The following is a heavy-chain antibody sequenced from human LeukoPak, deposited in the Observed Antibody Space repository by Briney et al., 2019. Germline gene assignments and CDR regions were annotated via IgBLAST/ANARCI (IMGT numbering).Heavy chain of an antibody. CDR2: ISCNGGST. V-gene: IGHV3-23*01. Sequence: GGSLRLSCAASEFSFSSYSMSWVRQDPAKGLEWVSAISCNGGSTYYADSVKGRFTISRDKSKNTLYLQMNSLTAEDTAVYYFEKRSDSGYDWSSDYWGQGTLVTVSS. CDR1: EFSFSSYS. D-gene: IGHD5-12*01. J-gene: IGHJ4*02. CDR3: EKRSDSGYDWSSDY.